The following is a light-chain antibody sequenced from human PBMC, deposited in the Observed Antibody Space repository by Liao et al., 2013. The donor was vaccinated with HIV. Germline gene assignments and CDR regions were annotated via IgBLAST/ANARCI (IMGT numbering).Light chain of an antibody. CDR3: QVWHDTTDHFV. V-gene: IGLV3-21*04. CDR1: NVGTKS. CDR2: YDT. Sequence: SYELTQPPSVSVAPGETARITCGGDNVGTKSVHWYQQKPGQAPVLVLYYDTDRPSGTPERFSGSNSGDTATLTIRRVEAGDEADYYCQVWHDTTDHFVFGTGTKVTVL. J-gene: IGLJ1*01.